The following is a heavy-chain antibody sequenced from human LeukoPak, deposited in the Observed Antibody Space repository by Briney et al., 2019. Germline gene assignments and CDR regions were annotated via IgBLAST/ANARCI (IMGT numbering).Heavy chain of an antibody. CDR2: IYYSGST. CDR1: GGSISSYY. Sequence: SETLSLTCTVSGGSISSYYWSWIRQPPGKGLEWIGYIYYSGSTNYNPSLKSRVTISVDTSKNQFSLKLSSVTAADTAVYYCARRRQQLRYMDVWGKGTTVTVSS. D-gene: IGHD6-13*01. J-gene: IGHJ6*03. V-gene: IGHV4-59*12. CDR3: ARRRQQLRYMDV.